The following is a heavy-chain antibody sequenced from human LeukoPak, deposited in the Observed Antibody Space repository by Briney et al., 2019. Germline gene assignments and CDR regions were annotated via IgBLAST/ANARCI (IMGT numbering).Heavy chain of an antibody. CDR2: TYYSGST. Sequence: PSETLSLTCTVSGGSISSSSYYWGWIRQPPGKGLEWIGSTYYSGSTYYNPSLKSRVTISVDTSKNQFSLKLSSVTAADTAVYYCARQGYYGSGSSDYWGQGTLVTVSS. CDR1: GGSISSSSYY. V-gene: IGHV4-39*01. J-gene: IGHJ4*02. CDR3: ARQGYYGSGSSDY. D-gene: IGHD3-10*01.